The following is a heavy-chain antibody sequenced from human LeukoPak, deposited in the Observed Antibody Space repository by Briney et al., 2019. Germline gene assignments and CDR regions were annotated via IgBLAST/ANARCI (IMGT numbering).Heavy chain of an antibody. J-gene: IGHJ4*02. CDR1: GFTFSSYA. Sequence: PGGSLRLSCAASGFTFSSYAMHWVRQAPGKGLEWVAVISYDGSNKYYADSAKGRFTISRDNSKNTLYLQMNSLRAEDTAVYYCARDHFWSGYYDYWGQGTLVTVSS. D-gene: IGHD3-3*02. CDR3: ARDHFWSGYYDY. V-gene: IGHV3-30-3*01. CDR2: ISYDGSNK.